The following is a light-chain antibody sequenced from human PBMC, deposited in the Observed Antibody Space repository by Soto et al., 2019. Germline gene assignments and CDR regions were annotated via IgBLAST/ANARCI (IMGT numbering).Light chain of an antibody. CDR2: AGS. Sequence: EIVMTQSPVTLSVTPGERATLFCXASQSVRNNLAWYQQKPGLAPRLLIEAGSTRATGFPARFSGSVSETEFTLTISGLQSDDFALYYCQQYNKWPPWTFGQGTKVDI. CDR1: QSVRNN. CDR3: QQYNKWPPWT. V-gene: IGKV3-15*01. J-gene: IGKJ1*01.